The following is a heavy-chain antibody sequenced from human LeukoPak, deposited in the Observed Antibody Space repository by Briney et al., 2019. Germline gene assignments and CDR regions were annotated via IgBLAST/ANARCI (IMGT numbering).Heavy chain of an antibody. V-gene: IGHV1-2*02. CDR3: ARIYYFDTNGYGAYFDS. CDR2: INPHSGGT. Sequence: ASVKVSCKASGFTFTEYYIHWVRQAPGQGLEWMGWINPHSGGTNSAEKFQDRFTMTRDTSVSTVYMELGGLRHDDTAIYYCARIYYFDTNGYGAYFDSWGQGTLLTVSS. CDR1: GFTFTEYY. D-gene: IGHD3-22*01. J-gene: IGHJ4*02.